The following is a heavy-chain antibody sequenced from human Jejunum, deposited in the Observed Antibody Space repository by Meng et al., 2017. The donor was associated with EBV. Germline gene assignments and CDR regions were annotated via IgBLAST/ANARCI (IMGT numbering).Heavy chain of an antibody. CDR1: RGSFSGYY. D-gene: IGHD3-16*02. V-gene: IGHV4-34*02. Sequence: QLQRQQWGAGLLKPSETLSLTCAVYRGSFSGYYWSWIRQHPGKGLEWIGEINHSGSTNYNPSLRSRVTISVETSKNQFSLRLNSVTAADTAAYYCARVAFSYTTRSLDSWGQGTLVTVSS. CDR3: ARVAFSYTTRSLDS. J-gene: IGHJ4*02. CDR2: INHSGST.